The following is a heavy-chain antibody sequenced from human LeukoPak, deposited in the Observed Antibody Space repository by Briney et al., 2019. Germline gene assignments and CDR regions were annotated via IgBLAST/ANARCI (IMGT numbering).Heavy chain of an antibody. V-gene: IGHV1-69*01. CDR1: GGTFSSYA. CDR3: ARHPGKTRPGIAVSAVRGYYFDY. J-gene: IGHJ4*02. CDR2: IIPIFGTA. Sequence: SVKVSCKASGGTFSSYAISWVRQAPGQGLEWMGGIIPIFGTANYAQKFQGRVTITADESTSTVYMELSSLRSEDTAVYYCARHPGKTRPGIAVSAVRGYYFDYWGQGTLVTVSS. D-gene: IGHD6-19*01.